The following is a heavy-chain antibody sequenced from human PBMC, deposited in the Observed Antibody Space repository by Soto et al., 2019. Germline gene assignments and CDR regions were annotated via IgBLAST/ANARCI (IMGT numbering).Heavy chain of an antibody. CDR1: GGSFSGYY. J-gene: IGHJ4*02. V-gene: IGHV4-34*01. Sequence: KTXETLSLTCAVYGGSFSGYYWSWIRQPPGKGLEWIGEINHSGSTNYNPSLKSRVTISVDTSKNQFSLKLSSVTAADTAVYYCARTPKIEYSSSSGGGGFDSWGQGTLVTVSS. D-gene: IGHD6-6*01. CDR3: ARTPKIEYSSSSGGGGFDS. CDR2: INHSGST.